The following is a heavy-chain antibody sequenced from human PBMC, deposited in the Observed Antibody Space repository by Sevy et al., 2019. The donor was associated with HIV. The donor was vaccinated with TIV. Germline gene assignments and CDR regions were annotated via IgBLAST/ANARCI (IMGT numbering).Heavy chain of an antibody. V-gene: IGHV4-59*08. D-gene: IGHD3-10*01. Sequence: SETLSLTCTVSGGSITSLYGNWIRQPPGKGLEWIANIYYNGHINYNPSLKSRVTLSLDTSKNQFSQRLSSVTAADTAMYYCAGENARGRGYSWGQGTLVTVSS. CDR3: AGENARGRGYS. CDR1: GGSITSLY. J-gene: IGHJ4*02. CDR2: IYYNGHI.